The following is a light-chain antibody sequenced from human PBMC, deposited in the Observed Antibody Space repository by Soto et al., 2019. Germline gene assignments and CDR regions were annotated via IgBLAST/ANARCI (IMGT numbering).Light chain of an antibody. J-gene: IGLJ3*02. CDR3: AAWDDSLSGRV. CDR1: SSNIGSNY. CDR2: RNN. V-gene: IGLV1-47*01. Sequence: QSALTQPPSASGTHGQRVTISCSGSSSNIGSNYVYWYQQLPGTAPKLLIYRNNQRPSGVPDRFSGSKSGTSASLAISGLRSEDEADYYCAAWDDSLSGRVFGGGTKVTVL.